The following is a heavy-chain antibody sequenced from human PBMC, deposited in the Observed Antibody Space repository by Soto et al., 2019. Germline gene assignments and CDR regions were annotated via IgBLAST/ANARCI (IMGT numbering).Heavy chain of an antibody. CDR1: GFTFSSYG. J-gene: IGHJ6*02. Sequence: GGSLRLSCAASGFTFSSYGMNWVRQAPGKGLEWVSSISSSSSYIYYADSVKGRFTISRDNAKNSLYLQMNSLRAEDTAVYYCARNGLYSSSRVYYYYGMDVWGQGTTVTVSS. CDR2: ISSSSSYI. V-gene: IGHV3-21*01. D-gene: IGHD6-6*01. CDR3: ARNGLYSSSRVYYYYGMDV.